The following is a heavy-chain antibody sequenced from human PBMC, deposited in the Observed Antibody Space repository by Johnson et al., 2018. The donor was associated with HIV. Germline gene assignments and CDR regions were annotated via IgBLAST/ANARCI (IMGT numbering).Heavy chain of an antibody. Sequence: QVQLVESGGVVVRPGGSLRLSCAASGFTFSSYAMHWVRQAPGKGLEWVAVISYDGSNKYYADSVKGRFTISRDNSKNTLYLQMNSLRAEDTAVYYCARDRRADCGGDCYFYDVAFDIWVQGTMVTVSS. J-gene: IGHJ3*02. CDR1: GFTFSSYA. D-gene: IGHD2-21*01. CDR3: ARDRRADCGGDCYFYDVAFDI. CDR2: ISYDGSNK. V-gene: IGHV3-30*04.